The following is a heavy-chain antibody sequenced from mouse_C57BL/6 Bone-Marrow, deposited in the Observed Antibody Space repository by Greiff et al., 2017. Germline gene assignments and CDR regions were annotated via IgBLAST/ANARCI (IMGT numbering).Heavy chain of an antibody. CDR2: IWSGGST. CDR3: ARNRCNSGY. CDR1: GFSLTSYG. Sequence: VHLVESGPGLVQPSQSLSTTCTVSGFSLTSYGVHWVRQSPGKGLEWLGVIWSGGSTDYNAAFISRLSISKDNSKSQVFFKMNSLQADDTAIYYCARNRCNSGYWGQGTTLTVSS. D-gene: IGHD2-1*01. J-gene: IGHJ2*01. V-gene: IGHV2-2*01.